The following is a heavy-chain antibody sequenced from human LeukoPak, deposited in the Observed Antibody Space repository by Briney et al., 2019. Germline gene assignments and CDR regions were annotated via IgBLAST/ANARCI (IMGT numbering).Heavy chain of an antibody. CDR3: ANTRDGHNGNYFDY. V-gene: IGHV1-3*01. J-gene: IGHJ4*02. CDR2: INAGSGNT. Sequence: ASVKVSCKASGYTFTSYAMHWVRQAPGQRLEWMGWINAGSGNTKYSQKFQGRVTITRDTSASTAYMELSSLRSEDTAIYYCANTRDGHNGNYFDYWGQGTLVTVSS. CDR1: GYTFTSYA. D-gene: IGHD5-24*01.